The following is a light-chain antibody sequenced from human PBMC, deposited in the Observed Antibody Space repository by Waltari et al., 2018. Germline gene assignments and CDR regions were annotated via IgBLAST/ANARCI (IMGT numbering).Light chain of an antibody. CDR3: HQRSRWPRA. V-gene: IGKV3-11*01. CDR2: LAA. J-gene: IGKJ4*01. Sequence: IVLTQSPATLSSSPGERATLPCRARQSITNDLAWYQHIPGQPPRLLVYLAATRAAGVPARFSGSGFGTDFTLTISGLEPEDSGVYYCHQRSRWPRAFGGGTKVEIK. CDR1: QSITND.